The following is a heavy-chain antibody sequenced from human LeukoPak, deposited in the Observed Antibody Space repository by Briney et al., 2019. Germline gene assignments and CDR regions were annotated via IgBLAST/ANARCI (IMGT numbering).Heavy chain of an antibody. J-gene: IGHJ4*02. Sequence: GGSLRLSCAASGFTFSNYAMSWVRQAPGKGLEWVSAITGSGGNTYYADSVKGWFTISRDNSKNTVFLQMNSLRAEDTAVYYCAKWGDYDVLTGYYVSDYWGQGTLVTVSS. CDR1: GFTFSNYA. V-gene: IGHV3-23*01. D-gene: IGHD3-9*01. CDR3: AKWGDYDVLTGYYVSDY. CDR2: ITGSGGNT.